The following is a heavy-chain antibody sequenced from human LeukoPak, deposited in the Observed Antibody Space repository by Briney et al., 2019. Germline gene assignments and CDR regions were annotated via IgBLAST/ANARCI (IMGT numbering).Heavy chain of an antibody. CDR3: ARRYCSGGSCYGYFDY. CDR1: GGSFSGYY. D-gene: IGHD2-15*01. CDR2: IKQDGSEK. J-gene: IGHJ4*02. V-gene: IGHV3-7*01. Sequence: ETLSLTCAVYGGSFSGYYWSWVRQAPGKGLEWVANIKQDGSEKYYVDSVKGRFTISSDNAKNSLSLQMNSLRAEDTGVYYCARRYCSGGSCYGYFDYWGQGTLVTVSS.